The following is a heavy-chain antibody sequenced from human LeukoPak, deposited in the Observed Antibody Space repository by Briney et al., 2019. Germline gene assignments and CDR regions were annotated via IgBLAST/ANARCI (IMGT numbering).Heavy chain of an antibody. CDR1: GGSFSDYH. D-gene: IGHD5-12*01. CDR2: INHSGTST. Sequence: SETLSLTCAVYGGSFSDYHWNWIRQPPGKGLEWIGEINHSGTSTNYNPSLKSRVTISVDTSKNQFSLKLTSVSAADTAVYYCARYRGGSGYHFDYWGQGTLVTVSS. CDR3: ARYRGGSGYHFDY. J-gene: IGHJ4*02. V-gene: IGHV4-34*01.